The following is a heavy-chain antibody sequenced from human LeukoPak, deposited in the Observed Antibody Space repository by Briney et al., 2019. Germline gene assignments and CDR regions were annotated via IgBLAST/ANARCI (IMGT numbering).Heavy chain of an antibody. CDR3: ASSRPFGVWGYYMDV. D-gene: IGHD3-10*01. Sequence: PGGSLRLSCTASGFTFNKYDMHWVRQAPGKGLEWVTFISYDGSKEHYADSVKGRFTISRDNAKNTLYLQMNSLRAEDTAVYYCASSRPFGVWGYYMDVWGKGTTVTVSS. CDR2: ISYDGSKE. V-gene: IGHV3-30*04. J-gene: IGHJ6*03. CDR1: GFTFNKYD.